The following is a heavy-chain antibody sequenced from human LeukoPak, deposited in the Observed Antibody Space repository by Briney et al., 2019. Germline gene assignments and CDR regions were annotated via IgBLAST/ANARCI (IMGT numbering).Heavy chain of an antibody. V-gene: IGHV5-51*01. D-gene: IGHD3-10*01. CDR3: ARRGDREWFDP. CDR2: IYPGDFDT. J-gene: IGHJ5*02. CDR1: GYSFTNYW. Sequence: GESLKTSCKGSGYSFTNYWIGWVRQMPGKGLEWMGVIYPGDFDTRYSPSFQGQVTISADKSISTAYLQWSSLKASDTAIYYCARRGDREWFDPWGQGTLVTVSS.